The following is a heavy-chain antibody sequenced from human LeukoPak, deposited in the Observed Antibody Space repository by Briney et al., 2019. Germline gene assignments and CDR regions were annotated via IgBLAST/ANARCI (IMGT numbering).Heavy chain of an antibody. CDR3: ARDTGYSSLDV. CDR2: IYHSGTT. CDR1: GGSISSYNW. J-gene: IGHJ6*04. Sequence: SETLSLTCAVSGGSISSYNWWSWVRQPPGKGLEWIGEIYHSGTTNYNPSLKSRVTISVDNSKNHFSLDLSSVTAADTAVYYCARDTGYSSLDVWGKGTTVTISS. V-gene: IGHV4-4*02. D-gene: IGHD6-13*01.